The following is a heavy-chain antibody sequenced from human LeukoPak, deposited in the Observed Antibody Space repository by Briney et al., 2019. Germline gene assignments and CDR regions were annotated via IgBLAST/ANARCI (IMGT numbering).Heavy chain of an antibody. V-gene: IGHV3-23*01. Sequence: PGGSLRLSCAASGFTFSSDGMSWVRQAPGKGLEWVSAISGSGGNTYYADSVKGRFTISRANSKNTLFLQMNSLRAEDTAVYYCAIGRGSGGFEHWGQGSLVTVSS. CDR3: AIGRGSGGFEH. D-gene: IGHD3-10*01. J-gene: IGHJ4*02. CDR1: GFTFSSDG. CDR2: ISGSGGNT.